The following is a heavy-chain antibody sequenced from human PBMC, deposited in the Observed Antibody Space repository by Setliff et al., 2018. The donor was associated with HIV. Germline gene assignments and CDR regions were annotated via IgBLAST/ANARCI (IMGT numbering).Heavy chain of an antibody. V-gene: IGHV4-39*01. D-gene: IGHD3-22*01. CDR1: GGSICSTSFY. Sequence: SETLSLTCIVPGGSICSTSFYEGWIRQPTGKGMEWIGTLYFSGRTYYSPSLKSRVAMSVDKSKKQFSLKLKSVTVADTAIYFCAILSYHNSHSSSYPDVFNIWGQGTMVTVSS. CDR2: LYFSGRT. CDR3: AILSYHNSHSSSYPDVFNI. J-gene: IGHJ3*02.